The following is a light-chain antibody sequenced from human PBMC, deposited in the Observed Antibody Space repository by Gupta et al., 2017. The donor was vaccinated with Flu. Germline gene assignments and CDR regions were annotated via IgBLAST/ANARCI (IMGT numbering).Light chain of an antibody. CDR3: RQCKGWPYG. Sequence: VTLGQPASISCKSSQSLVHNNGNTYLHWFQQRPGQSPRRLIYKGSNRDSGVPDRFSGSGSGTDFTLNISRVEADDVGVYYCRQCKGWPYGFGQGTKLEI. V-gene: IGKV2-30*02. CDR2: KGS. J-gene: IGKJ2*03. CDR1: QSLVHNNGNTY.